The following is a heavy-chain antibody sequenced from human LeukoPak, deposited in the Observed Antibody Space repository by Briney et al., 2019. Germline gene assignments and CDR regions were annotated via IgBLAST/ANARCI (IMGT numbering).Heavy chain of an antibody. Sequence: SGGSLRLSCAASGITFTSHAMSWVRPAPGKGLEWVSLISGSGGHTYYGDSVKGRFTISRDNSKSTLYLQMNSLRAEDTAVYYCAKGGVATMRDGYNYYYYYMEVWGRGTTVTVSS. D-gene: IGHD5-24*01. CDR3: AKGGVATMRDGYNYYYYYMEV. V-gene: IGHV3-23*01. CDR1: GITFTSHA. CDR2: ISGSGGHT. J-gene: IGHJ6*03.